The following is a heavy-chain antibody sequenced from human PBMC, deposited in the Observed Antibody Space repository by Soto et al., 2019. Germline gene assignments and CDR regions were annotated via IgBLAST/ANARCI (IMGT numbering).Heavy chain of an antibody. CDR1: CGSPSSDNY. V-gene: IGHV4-30-4*01. CDR3: AREGGESSDGLYYFDS. J-gene: IGHJ4*02. D-gene: IGHD3-16*01. CDR2: IYYSGNT. Sequence: LSLTCTVSCGSPSSDNYLSWIRQPPGKGLEWIGHIYYSGNTDYNPSLKSRLAISIDTSKNQFSLKLSSVTAADTAVYFCAREGGESSDGLYYFDSWGQGSLVTVSS.